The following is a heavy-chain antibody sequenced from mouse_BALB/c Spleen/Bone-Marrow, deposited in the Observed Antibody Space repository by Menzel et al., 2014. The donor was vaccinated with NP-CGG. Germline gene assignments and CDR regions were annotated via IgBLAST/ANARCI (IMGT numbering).Heavy chain of an antibody. D-gene: IGHD4-1*01. CDR1: GYSFTSYW. Sequence: VQLKQSGTVLARPGASVKTSCKASGYSFTSYWMHWVQQRPGQGLEWIGAIYPGNSDTSYNQKFKGKAKLTAVTSGSTAYMELSSLTNEDSAVYYCLGWYFDVWGAGTTVAVSS. CDR3: LGWYFDV. J-gene: IGHJ1*01. CDR2: IYPGNSDT. V-gene: IGHV1-5*01.